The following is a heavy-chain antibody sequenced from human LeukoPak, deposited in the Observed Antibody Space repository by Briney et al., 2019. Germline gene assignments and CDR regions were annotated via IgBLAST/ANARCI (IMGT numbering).Heavy chain of an antibody. CDR1: GFTFSSYA. CDR3: AKDSHSGCYDSSGYYPPLGY. V-gene: IGHV3-23*01. CDR2: ISGSGGST. Sequence: GGSLRLSCAASGFTFSSYAMSWVRQAPGKGLEWVSAISGSGGSTYYADSVKGRFTISRDNSKNTLYLQMNSLRAEDTAVYYCAKDSHSGCYDSSGYYPPLGYWGQGTLVTVSS. J-gene: IGHJ4*02. D-gene: IGHD3-22*01.